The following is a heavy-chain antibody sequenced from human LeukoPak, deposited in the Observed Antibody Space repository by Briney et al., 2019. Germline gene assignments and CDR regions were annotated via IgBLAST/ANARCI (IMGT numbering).Heavy chain of an antibody. CDR3: ARVFTDVPTMVRGVIITLGDYFDY. J-gene: IGHJ4*02. Sequence: AASVKVSCKASGYTFTRYYMHWVRQAPGQGLEWMGIINPSVGSASYSQKFQGRVTMTTDTSTSTAYMELRSLRSDDTAVYYCARVFTDVPTMVRGVIITLGDYFDYWGQGTLVTVSS. CDR1: GYTFTRYY. D-gene: IGHD3-10*01. V-gene: IGHV1-46*01. CDR2: INPSVGSA.